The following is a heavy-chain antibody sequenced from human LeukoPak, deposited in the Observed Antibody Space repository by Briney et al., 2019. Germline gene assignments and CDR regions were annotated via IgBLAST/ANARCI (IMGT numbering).Heavy chain of an antibody. D-gene: IGHD3-10*01. Sequence: GESLKISCKGSGYSFTNYWIGWVRQMPGKGLEWMGIIYPGDSDTRYSPSFQGHVTISADKSISTAYLQWSSLKASDTAMHYCARRYYYGSGSYYLDYWGQGTLVTVSS. V-gene: IGHV5-51*01. CDR1: GYSFTNYW. CDR2: IYPGDSDT. J-gene: IGHJ4*02. CDR3: ARRYYYGSGSYYLDY.